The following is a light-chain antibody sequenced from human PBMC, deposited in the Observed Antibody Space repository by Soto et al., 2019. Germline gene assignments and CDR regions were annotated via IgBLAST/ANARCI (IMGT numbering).Light chain of an antibody. V-gene: IGLV2-14*03. J-gene: IGLJ1*01. Sequence: SVLTQPDSVSGSPGQSITISCTGTRLDVGGYNYVSWYQQQPGKAPKLIIYEVTNRPSGVSDRFSGSKSDNTASLTISGLQTEDEADYYCCSYVSSKTYLFGTGTKVTVL. CDR2: EVT. CDR1: RLDVGGYNY. CDR3: CSYVSSKTYL.